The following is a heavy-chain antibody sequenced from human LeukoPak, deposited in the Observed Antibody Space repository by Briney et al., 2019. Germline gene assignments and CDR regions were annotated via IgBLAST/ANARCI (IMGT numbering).Heavy chain of an antibody. V-gene: IGHV4-4*07. CDR3: ARDRIAARRGVDWFDP. J-gene: IGHJ5*02. D-gene: IGHD6-6*01. Sequence: SQTLSLTCTVSGGSISSYYWSWIRQPAGKGLEWIGRIYTSGSTNYNPSLKSRVTMSVDTSKNQFSLKLSSVTAADTAVYYCARDRIAARRGVDWFDPWGQGTLVTVSS. CDR1: GGSISSYY. CDR2: IYTSGST.